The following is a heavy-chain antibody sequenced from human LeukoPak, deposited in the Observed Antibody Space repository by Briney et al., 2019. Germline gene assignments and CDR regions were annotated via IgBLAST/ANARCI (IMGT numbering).Heavy chain of an antibody. J-gene: IGHJ3*01. D-gene: IGHD6-19*01. CDR1: GFSVSNNY. Sequence: GGSLRLSCAASGFSVSNNYMTWVRQAPGKGLQCVSIIYSGGRTDYAGSVKGRFTMSRDNSKNTLYLQMNSLRAEDTAVYYCARDPAVAGDWGQGTMVTVSS. V-gene: IGHV3-53*01. CDR3: ARDPAVAGD. CDR2: IYSGGRT.